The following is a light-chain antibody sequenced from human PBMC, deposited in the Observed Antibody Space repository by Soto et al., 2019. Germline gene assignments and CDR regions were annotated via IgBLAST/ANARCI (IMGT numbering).Light chain of an antibody. J-gene: IGKJ1*01. CDR3: QQYDTYWP. Sequence: DIQITHSPSTLPASVGDRVTITSRASQSISSWLAWYQQKPGKAPKLLIYKASSLESGVPSRFSGSGSGTEFTLTISSLQPDDFATYYCQQYDTYWPFGQGAKVDI. CDR2: KAS. V-gene: IGKV1-5*03. CDR1: QSISSW.